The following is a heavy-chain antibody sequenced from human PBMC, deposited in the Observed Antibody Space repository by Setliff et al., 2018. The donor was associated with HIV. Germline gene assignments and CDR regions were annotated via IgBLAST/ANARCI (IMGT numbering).Heavy chain of an antibody. CDR1: GGSISSSSYY. V-gene: IGHV4-39*01. CDR3: AMGSSGYPFDY. CDR2: MSYTGTT. D-gene: IGHD3-22*01. Sequence: SETLSLTCSASGGSISSSSYYWGWIRQPPGKGLEWIGSMSYTGTTYDNPSLKSRVTISVDTSKNQFSLKLTSVTAADAAVYFCAMGSSGYPFDYWGQGSLVTVSS. J-gene: IGHJ4*02.